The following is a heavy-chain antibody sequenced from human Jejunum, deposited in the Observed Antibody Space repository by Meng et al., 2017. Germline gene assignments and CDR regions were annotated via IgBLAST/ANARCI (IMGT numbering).Heavy chain of an antibody. J-gene: IGHJ4*02. Sequence: GESLKISCAASGFTFSSPTMSWVRQAPGKGLEWVSAISGSGGSTYYADSVKGRFAISRDNSKNTLYLQMNSLRAEDTAVYYCAKLVRQWGQGTLVTVSS. D-gene: IGHD3-10*02. CDR2: ISGSGGST. V-gene: IGHV3-23*01. CDR1: GFTFSSPT. CDR3: AKLVRQ.